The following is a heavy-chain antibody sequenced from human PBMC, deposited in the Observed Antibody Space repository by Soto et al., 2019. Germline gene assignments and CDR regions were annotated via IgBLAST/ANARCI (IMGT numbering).Heavy chain of an antibody. CDR1: GFTFSSYG. V-gene: IGHV3-33*01. Sequence: QVQLVESGGGVVQPGRSLRLSCAASGFTFSSYGMHWVRQAPGKGLEWVAVIWYDGSNKYYADSVKGRFTISRDNSKNTLYLQMNSLSAEDTAVYYCARDHSGWYVLDYWGQGTLVTVSS. CDR2: IWYDGSNK. CDR3: ARDHSGWYVLDY. J-gene: IGHJ4*02. D-gene: IGHD6-19*01.